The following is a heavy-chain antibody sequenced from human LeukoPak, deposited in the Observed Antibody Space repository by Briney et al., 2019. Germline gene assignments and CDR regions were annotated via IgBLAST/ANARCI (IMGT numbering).Heavy chain of an antibody. CDR2: ISGSGGST. CDR1: GFTFSSYA. CDR3: TIMHGYYDGSGYWVQ. V-gene: IGHV3-23*01. Sequence: GGSLRLSCVASGFTFSSYAMSWVRQAPGKGLEWVSGISGSGGSTYYADSVKGRFTISRDNLRNTLYMQMNSLRDEDTALYYCTIMHGYYDGSGYWVQWGQGTLVTVSS. D-gene: IGHD3-22*01. J-gene: IGHJ4*02.